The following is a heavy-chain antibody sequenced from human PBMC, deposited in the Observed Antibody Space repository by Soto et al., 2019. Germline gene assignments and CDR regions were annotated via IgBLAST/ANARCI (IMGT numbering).Heavy chain of an antibody. Sequence: SETLSLTCAVYGGSFSGYYWSWIRQPPGKGLEWIGEISHSGSTNYNPSLKSRVTISVDTSKNQFSLKLSSVTAADTAVYYCARESMAAAVHHDAFDIWGPGTMVTVSS. CDR2: ISHSGST. CDR1: GGSFSGYY. V-gene: IGHV4-34*01. CDR3: ARESMAAAVHHDAFDI. J-gene: IGHJ3*02. D-gene: IGHD6-13*01.